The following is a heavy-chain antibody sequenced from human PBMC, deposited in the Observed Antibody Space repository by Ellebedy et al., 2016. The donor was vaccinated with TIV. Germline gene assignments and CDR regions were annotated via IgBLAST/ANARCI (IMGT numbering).Heavy chain of an antibody. CDR1: GFTFRNHA. Sequence: PGGSLRLSCSASGFTFRNHAMAWVRQAPGKGLEWVSAIGAASDYTIYADSVKGRFTTSRDNFMTTLYLRMNSLGAEDTALYYCAKELVSRSSLSFDYWGQGIQVTVSS. D-gene: IGHD2-2*01. J-gene: IGHJ4*02. V-gene: IGHV3-23*01. CDR3: AKELVSRSSLSFDY. CDR2: IGAASDYT.